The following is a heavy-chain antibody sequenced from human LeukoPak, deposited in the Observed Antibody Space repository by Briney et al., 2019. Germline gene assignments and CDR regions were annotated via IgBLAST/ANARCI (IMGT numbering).Heavy chain of an antibody. Sequence: TLSLTCTVSGGSISSGSYYWSWIRQPAGKGLEWIGRIYTSGSTNYNPSLKSRVTISVDTSKNQFSLKLSSVTAADTAVYYCARGGVYDYVWGSYDYFDYWGQGTLVTVSS. CDR2: IYTSGST. D-gene: IGHD3-16*01. CDR3: ARGGVYDYVWGSYDYFDY. CDR1: GGSISSGSYY. V-gene: IGHV4-61*02. J-gene: IGHJ4*02.